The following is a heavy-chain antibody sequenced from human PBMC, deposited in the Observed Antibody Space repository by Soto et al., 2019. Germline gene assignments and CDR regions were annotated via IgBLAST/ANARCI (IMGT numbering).Heavy chain of an antibody. D-gene: IGHD6-13*01. CDR3: ARESSSWYEFGTDY. V-gene: IGHV3-21*01. CDR1: GFTFSSYS. J-gene: IGHJ4*02. CDR2: ISSSSSYI. Sequence: EVQLVESGGGLVKTGGSLRLSCAASGFTFSSYSMNWVRQAPGKGLEWVSSISSSSSYIYYADSVKGRFTISRDNAKNSVYLQMNSLRAEDTAVYYCARESSSWYEFGTDYWGQGTLVTVSS.